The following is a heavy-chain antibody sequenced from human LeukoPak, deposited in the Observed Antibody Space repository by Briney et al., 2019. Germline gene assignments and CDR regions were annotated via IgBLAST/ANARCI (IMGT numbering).Heavy chain of an antibody. Sequence: SETLSLTCTVAGGSISSSSYYWGWIRQPPGKGLEWIGSIYYSGSTYYNPSLKSRVTISVDTSKNQFSLKLSSVTAADTAVYYCARSRYSSGWPEFDYWGQGTLVTVSS. CDR1: GGSISSSSYY. CDR3: ARSRYSSGWPEFDY. V-gene: IGHV4-39*01. CDR2: IYYSGST. D-gene: IGHD6-19*01. J-gene: IGHJ4*02.